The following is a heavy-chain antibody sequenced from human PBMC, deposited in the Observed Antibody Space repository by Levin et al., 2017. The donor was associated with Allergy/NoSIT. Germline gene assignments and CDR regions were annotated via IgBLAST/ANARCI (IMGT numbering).Heavy chain of an antibody. CDR2: IDPSDSYT. CDR1: GYSFTSYW. CDR3: ASRGAAAGPYYYYMDV. D-gene: IGHD6-13*01. Sequence: GESLKISCKGSGYSFTSYWISWVRQMPGKGLEWMGRIDPSDSYTNYSPSFQGHVTISADKSISTAYLQWSSLKASDTAMYYCASRGAAAGPYYYYMDVWGKGTTVTVSS. V-gene: IGHV5-10-1*01. J-gene: IGHJ6*03.